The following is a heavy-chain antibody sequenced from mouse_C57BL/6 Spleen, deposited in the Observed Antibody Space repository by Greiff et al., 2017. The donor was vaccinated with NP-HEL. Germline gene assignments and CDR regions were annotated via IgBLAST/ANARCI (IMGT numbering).Heavy chain of an antibody. D-gene: IGHD1-1*01. Sequence: VQLQQSGPELVKPGASVKLSCKASGYTFTSYDINWVKQRPGQGLERIGWIYPRDGSTKYNEKLKGNATLTGDTSSSTAYMELHSLTSEDSAVYFCARDYAPQYYAMDYWGQGTSVTVSS. CDR2: IYPRDGST. V-gene: IGHV1-85*01. J-gene: IGHJ4*01. CDR1: GYTFTSYD. CDR3: ARDYAPQYYAMDY.